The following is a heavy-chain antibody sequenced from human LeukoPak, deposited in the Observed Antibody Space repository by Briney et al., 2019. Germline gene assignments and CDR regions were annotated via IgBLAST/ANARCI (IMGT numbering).Heavy chain of an antibody. CDR3: ASCGYYGSSIFDY. CDR2: IYIGVST. J-gene: IGHJ4*02. D-gene: IGHD3-22*01. CDR1: GFNVSSNY. V-gene: IGHV3-53*04. Sequence: RGSLSPSCGASGFNVSSNYMSWVRQAPGKGLEWVSVIYIGVSTYYEDSVKRRCTISRHNSKNKLYLQMNSLRPEDTAVYYCASCGYYGSSIFDYWGQGTLVTVSS.